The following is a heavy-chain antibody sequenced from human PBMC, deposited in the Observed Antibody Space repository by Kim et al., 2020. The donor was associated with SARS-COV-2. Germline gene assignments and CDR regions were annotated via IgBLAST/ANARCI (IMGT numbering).Heavy chain of an antibody. V-gene: IGHV3-53*04. CDR2: IYSGGST. Sequence: GGSLRLSCAASGFTVSSNYMSWVRQAPGKGLEWVSVIYSGGSTYYADSVKGRFTISRHNSKNTLYLQMNSLRAEDTAVYYCARILWFGESDAFDIWGQGTMVTVSS. CDR1: GFTVSSNY. CDR3: ARILWFGESDAFDI. J-gene: IGHJ3*02. D-gene: IGHD3-10*01.